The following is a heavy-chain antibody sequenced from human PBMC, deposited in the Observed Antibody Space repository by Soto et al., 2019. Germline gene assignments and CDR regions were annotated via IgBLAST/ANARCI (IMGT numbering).Heavy chain of an antibody. CDR1: GGSISSGDYY. D-gene: IGHD1-1*01. CDR3: AREVPSPCYFDY. J-gene: IGHJ4*02. V-gene: IGHV4-31*03. Sequence: QVQLQESGPGLVKASQTLSLTCTVSGGSISSGDYYWSWLRQHPGVGLEWIGYIYDSGSTYYYPSLKSRVTMSVDTSKNQFSLKLSSVTAADTAVYFCAREVPSPCYFDYWGQGILVTVSS. CDR2: IYDSGST.